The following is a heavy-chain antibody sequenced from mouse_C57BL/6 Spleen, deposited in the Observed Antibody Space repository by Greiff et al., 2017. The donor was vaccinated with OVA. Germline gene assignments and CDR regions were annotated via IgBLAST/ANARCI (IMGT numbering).Heavy chain of an antibody. D-gene: IGHD2-1*01. V-gene: IGHV6-6*01. CDR1: GFTFSDAW. CDR3: TLYWADY. Sequence: DVKLQESGGGLVQPGGSMKLSCAASGFTFSDAWMDWVRQSPEQGLEWVAEIRNKANNPATYYAESVKGRFTISRDDSKSSVYLQMHSVRAEDTGIYYCTLYWADYWGQGTSVTVSS. CDR2: IRNKANNPAT. J-gene: IGHJ4*01.